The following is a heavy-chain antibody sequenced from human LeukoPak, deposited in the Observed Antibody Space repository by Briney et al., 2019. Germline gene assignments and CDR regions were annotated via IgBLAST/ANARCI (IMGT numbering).Heavy chain of an antibody. V-gene: IGHV1-69*05. Sequence: GASVKVSCKASGYTFTSYDINWVRQAPGQGLEWMGGIIPIFGTANYAQKFQGRVTITTDESTSTAYMELSSLRSEDTAVYYCATWGYCSSTSCYTDYYYYMDVWGKGTTVTVSS. CDR2: IIPIFGTA. D-gene: IGHD2-2*02. J-gene: IGHJ6*03. CDR3: ATWGYCSSTSCYTDYYYYMDV. CDR1: GYTFTSYD.